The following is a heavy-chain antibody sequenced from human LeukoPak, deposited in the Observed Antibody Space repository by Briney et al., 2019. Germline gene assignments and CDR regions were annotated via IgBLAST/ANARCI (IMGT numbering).Heavy chain of an antibody. Sequence: PGGSLRLSCAASGFTFSSYAMSWVRQAPGKGLEWVSAISGSGGSTYYADSVKGRYTISRDNSKNTLYLQMNSLRAEDTAVYYCAKAMHDFWSGSGYFDYWGQGTLVTVSS. V-gene: IGHV3-23*01. CDR1: GFTFSSYA. J-gene: IGHJ4*02. CDR3: AKAMHDFWSGSGYFDY. D-gene: IGHD3-3*01. CDR2: ISGSGGST.